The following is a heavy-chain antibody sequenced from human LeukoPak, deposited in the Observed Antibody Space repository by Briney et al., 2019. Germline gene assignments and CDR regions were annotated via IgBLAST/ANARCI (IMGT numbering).Heavy chain of an antibody. CDR2: ISYDGSNK. CDR1: GFTFSSYA. D-gene: IGHD2-2*01. CDR3: ARALDDSSTSSFDY. Sequence: GGSLRLSCAASGFTFSSYAMHWVRQAPGKGLEWVAVISYDGSNKYYADSVKGRFTISRDNSKNTLYLQMNSLRAEDTAVYYCARALDDSSTSSFDYWGQGTLVTVSS. V-gene: IGHV3-30-3*01. J-gene: IGHJ4*02.